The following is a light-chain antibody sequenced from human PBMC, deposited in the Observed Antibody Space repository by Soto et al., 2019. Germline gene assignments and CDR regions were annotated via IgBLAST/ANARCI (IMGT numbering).Light chain of an antibody. Sequence: DIQMTQSPSSLSASVGDRVTITCRASQSISRYLNWYQQKPGKAPNLLIYAASSLQSGVPSRFSGSGSGTDFTLTISSLQPEDFATYYCQQSYSTWTFGQGTKVDIK. CDR2: AAS. CDR3: QQSYSTWT. CDR1: QSISRY. J-gene: IGKJ1*01. V-gene: IGKV1-39*01.